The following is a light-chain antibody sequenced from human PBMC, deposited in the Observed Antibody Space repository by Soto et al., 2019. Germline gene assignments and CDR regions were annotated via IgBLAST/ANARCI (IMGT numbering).Light chain of an antibody. J-gene: IGKJ1*01. V-gene: IGKV3-20*01. Sequence: EIVLTQSPGTLSLSPGERATLSCRASQSVNSSYLAWYQQKPGQAPRLLIYGASSRATGIPDRFSGSGSGTDFTLTFSRLEPEDVAVYSCQQYGSSLTWTFGQGTKVEIK. CDR2: GAS. CDR1: QSVNSSY. CDR3: QQYGSSLTWT.